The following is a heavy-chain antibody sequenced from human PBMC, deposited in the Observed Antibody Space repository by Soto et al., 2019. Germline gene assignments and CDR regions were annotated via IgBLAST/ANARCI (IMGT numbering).Heavy chain of an antibody. J-gene: IGHJ3*02. V-gene: IGHV4-59*01. CDR3: ARGRGGTYDAFDI. D-gene: IGHD1-26*01. CDR1: GVSMSRYF. CDR2: IYYSGTT. Sequence: TLSLTCTVSGVSMSRYFWSWIRQPPGKGLEWIGYIYYSGTTNYNPSLKSRVTTSLDTSKNQFSLKVVSLTAADTAFYYCARGRGGTYDAFDIWGPGTLVTVSS.